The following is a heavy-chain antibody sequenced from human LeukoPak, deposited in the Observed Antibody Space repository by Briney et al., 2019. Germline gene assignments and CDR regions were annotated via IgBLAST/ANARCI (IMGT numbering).Heavy chain of an antibody. D-gene: IGHD1-26*01. CDR2: VYYTGST. J-gene: IGHJ4*02. Sequence: SETLSLTCTVSGGSISSKSYYWGWIRQPPGKGLEWIGIVYYTGSTYYAPSLKSRVTISIDTSKNQFSLKLTSVTAADTAVYYCAWGDFSGSFVDYWGQGTLVTVSS. V-gene: IGHV4-39*01. CDR1: GGSISSKSYY. CDR3: AWGDFSGSFVDY.